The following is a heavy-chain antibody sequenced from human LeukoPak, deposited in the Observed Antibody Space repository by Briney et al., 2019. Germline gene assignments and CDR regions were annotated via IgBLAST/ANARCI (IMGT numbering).Heavy chain of an antibody. Sequence: ASAKVSCKASGGTFSSYAISWVRQAPGQGLEWMGRIIPIFGIANYAQKFQGRVTITADKSTSTAYMELSSLRSEDTAVYYCARIGDCSSTSCSRNYYYGMDVWGQGTTVTVSS. D-gene: IGHD2-2*01. CDR1: GGTFSSYA. J-gene: IGHJ6*02. V-gene: IGHV1-69*04. CDR2: IIPIFGIA. CDR3: ARIGDCSSTSCSRNYYYGMDV.